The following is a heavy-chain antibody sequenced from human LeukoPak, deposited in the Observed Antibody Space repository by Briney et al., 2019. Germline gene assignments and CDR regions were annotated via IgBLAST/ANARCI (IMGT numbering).Heavy chain of an antibody. V-gene: IGHV4-4*07. CDR2: ICISGST. Sequence: SETLSLTCTVSGGSISSYYWSWIRQPAGKGLEWIGRICISGSTNYNPSLKSRVTMSVDTSKNQFSLKLSSVTAADTAVYYCTRLVYTSGAYYYNMDVWGKGTTVTVSS. CDR1: GGSISSYY. J-gene: IGHJ6*03. CDR3: TRLVYTSGAYYYNMDV. D-gene: IGHD2-8*01.